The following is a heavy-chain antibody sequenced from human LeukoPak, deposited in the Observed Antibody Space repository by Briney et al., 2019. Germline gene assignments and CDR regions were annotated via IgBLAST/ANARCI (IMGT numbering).Heavy chain of an antibody. CDR2: IKKDGSEK. Sequence: GGSLRLSCVAAGCTFSSYLMSWVRQAPGKGVEWVANIKKDGSEKYYVDSVKGRFTISRDNARTALYLQMNSLRAEDTAVYYCARDLSGLTGYTYGRGIDYWGQGTLVTVSS. V-gene: IGHV3-7*01. CDR3: ARDLSGLTGYTYGRGIDY. J-gene: IGHJ4*02. D-gene: IGHD5-18*01. CDR1: GCTFSSYL.